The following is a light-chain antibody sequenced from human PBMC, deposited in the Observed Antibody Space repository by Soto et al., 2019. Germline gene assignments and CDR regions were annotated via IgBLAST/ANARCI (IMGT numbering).Light chain of an antibody. CDR3: HQYNDWPLT. V-gene: IGKV3D-15*01. CDR1: QSVSSN. J-gene: IGKJ4*01. Sequence: EIVMTQSPATLSVSPGERATLSCRASQSVSSNLAWYQQKPGQAPSLLIYDISARATGIPTRFSGSGSGTEFTLTISSLQSEDFAVYYCHQYNDWPLTFGGGTKVEIK. CDR2: DIS.